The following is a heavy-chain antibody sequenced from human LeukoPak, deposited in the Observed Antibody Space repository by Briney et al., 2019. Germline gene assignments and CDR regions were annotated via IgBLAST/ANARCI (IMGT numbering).Heavy chain of an antibody. D-gene: IGHD6-13*01. CDR3: ATGAGIAAAGTWFDP. CDR1: GGSISSSSYY. Sequence: SETLSLTCTVSGGSISSSSYYWGWIRQPPGKGLEWIGSIYYSGSTYYNPSLKSRVTISVDTSKNQFSLKLSSVTAADTAVYYCATGAGIAAAGTWFDPWGQGTLVTVSS. J-gene: IGHJ5*02. V-gene: IGHV4-39*07. CDR2: IYYSGST.